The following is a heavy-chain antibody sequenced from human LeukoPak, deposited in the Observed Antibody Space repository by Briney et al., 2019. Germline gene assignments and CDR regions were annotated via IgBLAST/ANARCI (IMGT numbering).Heavy chain of an antibody. D-gene: IGHD3/OR15-3a*01. J-gene: IGHJ4*02. V-gene: IGHV4-39*01. Sequence: SETLSLTCTVSGVSISSSNSYWGWIRQSPGKGLEWIGSIYYSGKTYYNSSLKSRITISIDTSANLFSLKLNSVTAADTAFYFCARQTGSGLFILPGGQGTLVTVSS. CDR2: IYYSGKT. CDR3: ARQTGSGLFILP. CDR1: GVSISSSNSY.